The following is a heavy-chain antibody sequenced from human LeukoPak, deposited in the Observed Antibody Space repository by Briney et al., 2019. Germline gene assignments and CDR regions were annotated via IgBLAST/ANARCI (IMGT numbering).Heavy chain of an antibody. CDR3: ARDLRTYDSSGYYFN. CDR1: GFTFSSYW. Sequence: GSLRLSCAASGFTFSSYWMSWVRQAPGKGLEWVANIKQDGSEKYYVDSVKGRFIISRDNAKNSLYLQMNSLRAEDTAVYYCARDLRTYDSSGYYFNWGQGTLVTVSS. CDR2: IKQDGSEK. V-gene: IGHV3-7*05. D-gene: IGHD3-22*01. J-gene: IGHJ4*02.